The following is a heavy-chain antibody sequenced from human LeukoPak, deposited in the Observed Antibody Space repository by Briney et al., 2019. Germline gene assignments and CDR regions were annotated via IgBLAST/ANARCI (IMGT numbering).Heavy chain of an antibody. D-gene: IGHD6-19*01. CDR2: IKQDGTEK. CDR1: GFTFSTYW. J-gene: IGHJ4*02. CDR3: ARDIVTDGSGWFDFDY. V-gene: IGHV3-7*01. Sequence: SGGSLRLSCAASGFTFSTYWMSWVRQAPGKGLEWVAVIKQDGTEKYYVDSVKGRFTISRDNAKNSLYLQMNSLRAEDTAVYYCARDIVTDGSGWFDFDYWGQGTLVTVSS.